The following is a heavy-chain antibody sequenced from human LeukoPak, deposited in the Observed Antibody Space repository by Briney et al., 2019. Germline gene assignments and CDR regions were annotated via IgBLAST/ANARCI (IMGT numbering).Heavy chain of an antibody. CDR1: GFTFSSYA. D-gene: IGHD3-3*01. CDR3: ARDRSGFRLRFLEWAFEY. J-gene: IGHJ4*02. CDR2: ISGSGGST. V-gene: IGHV3-23*01. Sequence: PGGSLRLSCAASGFTFSSYAMSWVRQAPGKGLEWVSAISGSGGSTYYADSVKGRFTISRDNSKNTLYLQINSLRFEDTAVYYCARDRSGFRLRFLEWAFEYWGRGTHVTVSS.